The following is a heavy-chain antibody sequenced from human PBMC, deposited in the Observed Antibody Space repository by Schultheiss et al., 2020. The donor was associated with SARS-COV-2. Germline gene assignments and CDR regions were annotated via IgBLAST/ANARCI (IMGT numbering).Heavy chain of an antibody. Sequence: GGSLRLSCAASGFTFSDYYMSWIRQAPGKGLEWVSYSSSSSSYTNYADSVKGRFTISRDNAKNSLYLQMDSLRAEDTAVYYCARDAQRDGYNYGWFDPWGQGTLVTVSS. CDR2: SSSSSSYT. CDR3: ARDAQRDGYNYGWFDP. D-gene: IGHD5-24*01. CDR1: GFTFSDYY. J-gene: IGHJ5*02. V-gene: IGHV3-11*06.